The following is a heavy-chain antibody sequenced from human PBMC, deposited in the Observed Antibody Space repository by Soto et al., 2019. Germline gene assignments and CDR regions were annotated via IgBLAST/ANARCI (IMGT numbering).Heavy chain of an antibody. CDR1: GFTFSSYW. D-gene: IGHD3-3*01. J-gene: IGHJ4*02. Sequence: GGSLRLSCAASGFTFSSYWMHWVRQAPGKGLVWVPRINSDGSSTSYADSVKGRFTISRDNAKNTLYLQMNSLRAEDTAVYYCARDSSYYDFWSGPMGFDYWGQGTLVTVSS. CDR2: INSDGSST. CDR3: ARDSSYYDFWSGPMGFDY. V-gene: IGHV3-74*01.